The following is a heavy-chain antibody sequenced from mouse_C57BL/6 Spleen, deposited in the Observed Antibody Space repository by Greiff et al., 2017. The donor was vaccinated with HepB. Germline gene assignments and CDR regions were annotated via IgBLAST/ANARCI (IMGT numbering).Heavy chain of an antibody. V-gene: IGHV3-6*01. CDR2: ISYDGSN. CDR3: ARPGGSSSYAMDY. Sequence: EVQVVESGPGLVKPSQSLSLTCSVTGYSITSGYYWNWIRQFPGNKLEWMGYISYDGSNNYNPSLKNRISITRDTSKNQFFLKLNSVTTEDTATYYCARPGGSSSYAMDYWGQGTSVTVSS. CDR1: GYSITSGYY. D-gene: IGHD1-1*01. J-gene: IGHJ4*01.